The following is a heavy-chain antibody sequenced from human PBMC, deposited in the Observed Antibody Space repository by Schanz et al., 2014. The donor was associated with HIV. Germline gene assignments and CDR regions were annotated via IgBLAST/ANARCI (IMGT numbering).Heavy chain of an antibody. V-gene: IGHV3-9*01. CDR3: AKDYPDHGLSY. Sequence: EVQLVESGGGLVQPGRSLRLSCAASGFTFDEYAMHWVRQAPGKGLEWVSSISWNSGSIDYADSAKGRFTISRDNAKNSLYLQMNSLRAEDTAVYYCAKDYPDHGLSYWGQGTLVTVSS. CDR2: ISWNSGSI. J-gene: IGHJ4*02. CDR1: GFTFDEYA.